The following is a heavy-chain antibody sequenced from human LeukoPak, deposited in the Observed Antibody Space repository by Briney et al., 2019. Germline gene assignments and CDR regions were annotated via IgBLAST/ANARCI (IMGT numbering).Heavy chain of an antibody. Sequence: PETRSLTSPVSARSPTGFYSTCIRQSQKRGLEWNGAINHSGSYTNNPSLKSRVTISVATPRNQVFLELTSVTAADTAVYYCARGRYDGDYKGGFYYLDFWGQGTLVTVSS. CDR1: ARSPTGFY. J-gene: IGHJ4*02. CDR3: ARGRYDGDYKGGFYYLDF. D-gene: IGHD4-17*01. CDR2: INHSGSY. V-gene: IGHV4-34*01.